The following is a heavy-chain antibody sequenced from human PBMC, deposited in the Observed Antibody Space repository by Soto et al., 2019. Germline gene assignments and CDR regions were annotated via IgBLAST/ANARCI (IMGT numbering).Heavy chain of an antibody. CDR1: GYTFTGYY. CDR3: ARSNWNRQFDY. D-gene: IGHD1-20*01. Sequence: QVQLVQSGAEVKKPGASVKVSCKASGYTFTGYYMHWVRQAPGQGLEWMGWINPNSGGRNYAQKFQGWVTMTRDTSISTAYMELSRLRSDDTAVYYCARSNWNRQFDYWGQGTLVTVSS. CDR2: INPNSGGR. J-gene: IGHJ4*02. V-gene: IGHV1-2*04.